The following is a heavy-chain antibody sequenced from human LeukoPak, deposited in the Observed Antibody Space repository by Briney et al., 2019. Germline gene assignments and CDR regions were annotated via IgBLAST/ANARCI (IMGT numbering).Heavy chain of an antibody. J-gene: IGHJ4*02. CDR1: GFTFDDYA. V-gene: IGHV3-9*01. D-gene: IGHD3-22*01. CDR3: ARPQLVYYYDSSGYLNY. CDR2: ISWNSGSI. Sequence: GRSLRLSCAASGFTFDDYAMHWVRQAPGKGLEWVSGISWNSGSIGYADSVKGRFTISRDNSKNTLYLQMNSLRAEDTAVYYCARPQLVYYYDSSGYLNYWGQGTLVTVSS.